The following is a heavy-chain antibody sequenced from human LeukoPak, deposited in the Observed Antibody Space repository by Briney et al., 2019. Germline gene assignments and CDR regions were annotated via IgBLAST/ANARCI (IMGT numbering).Heavy chain of an antibody. D-gene: IGHD1-26*01. J-gene: IGHJ4*02. Sequence: PSETLSLTCTVFGGSISSESYFWSWIRQLAGKGLEWIGRIFTSGSTNYNPSLKSRVTISVDTSKNQFSLKLSSVTAADTAVYYCARWGRGSLDYWGQGALVTVSA. V-gene: IGHV4-61*02. CDR1: GGSISSESYF. CDR2: IFTSGST. CDR3: ARWGRGSLDY.